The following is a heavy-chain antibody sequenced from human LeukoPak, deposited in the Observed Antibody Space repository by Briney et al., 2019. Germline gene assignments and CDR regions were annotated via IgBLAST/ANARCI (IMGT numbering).Heavy chain of an antibody. J-gene: IGHJ6*02. Sequence: GASVKVSCKTSGYTFKAYGISWARQVPGQGPEWMGWISGYNGDTKFAQTLQDRVTLTTDTSTSTVYMELRSLTSDDTAVYYCARLGPLFDIIPNNMDVWGQGTTVTASS. CDR2: ISGYNGDT. V-gene: IGHV1-18*04. CDR1: GYTFKAYG. CDR3: ARLGPLFDIIPNNMDV. D-gene: IGHD3-22*01.